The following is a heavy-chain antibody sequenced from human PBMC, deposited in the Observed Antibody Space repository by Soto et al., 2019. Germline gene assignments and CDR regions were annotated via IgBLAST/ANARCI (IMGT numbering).Heavy chain of an antibody. CDR3: ARGHKVPLYYGSGENYYYYMDV. V-gene: IGHV4-34*01. CDR2: INHSGST. J-gene: IGHJ6*03. Sequence: NPSETLSLTCAVYGGSFSGYYWSWIRQPPGKGLEWIGEINHSGSTNYNPSLKSRVTISVDTSKNQFSLKLSSVTAADTAVYYCARGHKVPLYYGSGENYYYYMDVWGKGTTVTVSS. CDR1: GGSFSGYY. D-gene: IGHD3-10*01.